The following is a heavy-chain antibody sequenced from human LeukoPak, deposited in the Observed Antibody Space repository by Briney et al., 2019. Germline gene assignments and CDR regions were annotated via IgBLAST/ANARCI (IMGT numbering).Heavy chain of an antibody. CDR3: ARDDGSGYYSDY. D-gene: IGHD3-22*01. CDR1: GGSISSSSYY. CDR2: IYYSGST. Sequence: SETLSLTCTVSGGSISSSSYYWGWIRQPPGKGLEWIGSIYYSGSTYYSPSLKSRVTMSVDTSKNQFSLKLSSVTAADTAVYYCARDDGSGYYSDYWGQGTLVTVSS. V-gene: IGHV4-39*07. J-gene: IGHJ4*02.